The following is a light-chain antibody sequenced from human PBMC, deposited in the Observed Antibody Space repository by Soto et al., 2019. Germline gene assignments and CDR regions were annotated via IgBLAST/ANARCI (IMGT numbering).Light chain of an antibody. Sequence: QSVLTQPPSASGTPGQRVTISCSGSSSNIGSNTVNWYQQLPGTAPKLLIYSNNQRPSGVPARFSGSKSGTSASLAISGLQFEDEADYYCAAWEDSLNGHVFGTGTKVTVL. CDR1: SSNIGSNT. V-gene: IGLV1-44*01. J-gene: IGLJ1*01. CDR3: AAWEDSLNGHV. CDR2: SNN.